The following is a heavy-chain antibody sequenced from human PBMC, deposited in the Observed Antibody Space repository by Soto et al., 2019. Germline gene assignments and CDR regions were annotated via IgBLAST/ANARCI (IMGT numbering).Heavy chain of an antibody. D-gene: IGHD2-15*01. CDR2: ISYDGSNK. CDR3: ALSAPGYCSGGSCYSFDY. CDR1: GFTFSSYA. J-gene: IGHJ4*02. Sequence: QVQLVESGGGVVQPGRSLRLSCAASGFTFSSYAMHWVRQAPGKGLEWVAVISYDGSNKYYADSVKGRFTISRDNSKNTLYLQRNSLRAEDTAVYYCALSAPGYCSGGSCYSFDYWGQGTLVTVSS. V-gene: IGHV3-30-3*01.